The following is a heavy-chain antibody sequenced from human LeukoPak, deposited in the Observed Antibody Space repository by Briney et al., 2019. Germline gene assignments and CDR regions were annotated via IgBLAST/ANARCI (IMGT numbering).Heavy chain of an antibody. J-gene: IGHJ4*02. V-gene: IGHV3-23*01. Sequence: GGSLRLSCAASGFTFSNFAMSWVRQAPGKGLEWVSGLSGSGSSTYYADSVKGRFTISRDNAKNSLYLQMNSLRAEDTAVYYCARDGTRDSSGYYYGLYWGQGTLVTVSS. CDR1: GFTFSNFA. CDR3: ARDGTRDSSGYYYGLY. CDR2: LSGSGSST. D-gene: IGHD3-22*01.